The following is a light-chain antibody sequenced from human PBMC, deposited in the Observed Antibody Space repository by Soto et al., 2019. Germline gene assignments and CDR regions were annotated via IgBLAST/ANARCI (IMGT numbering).Light chain of an antibody. Sequence: QSVLSQPPSASGTPGQRVTISCSGSSSNIGINYVYWYQQLPGTAPKLLIHSNNQRPSGVPDRFSGSKSGTSASLAISGLRSEDEADYYCAVWDDSLSGGVFGGGTKLTVL. CDR2: SNN. V-gene: IGLV1-47*02. CDR3: AVWDDSLSGGV. CDR1: SSNIGINY. J-gene: IGLJ3*02.